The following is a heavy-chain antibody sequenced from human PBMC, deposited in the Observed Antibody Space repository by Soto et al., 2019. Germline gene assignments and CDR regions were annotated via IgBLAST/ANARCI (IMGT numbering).Heavy chain of an antibody. CDR2: IYHSGST. J-gene: IGHJ3*02. V-gene: IGHV4-30-2*01. CDR1: GGSISSGGYS. CDR3: ARDYCGGDCYPGNAFDI. Sequence: QLQLQESGSGLVKPSQTLSLTCAVSGGSISSGGYSWSWIRQPPGKGLEWIGYIYHSGSTYYNPSLKSRVTISVDRSKNQFSLKLSSVTAADTAVYYGARDYCGGDCYPGNAFDIWGQGTMVTVSS. D-gene: IGHD2-21*02.